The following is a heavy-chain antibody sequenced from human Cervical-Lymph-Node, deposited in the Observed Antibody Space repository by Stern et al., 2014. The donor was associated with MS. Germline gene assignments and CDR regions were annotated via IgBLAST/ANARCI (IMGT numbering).Heavy chain of an antibody. CDR1: GASISNGGYY. CDR3: VSYAPTTKSFDN. CDR2: IY. D-gene: IGHD2-2*01. J-gene: IGHJ4*02. Sequence: QVQLQESGPGLVKPSQTLSLTCTVSGASISNGGYYWSWIRQHPGKGLEWIGYIYNPSLQSRVTISGDTAKSHFSLRLSSVTAADTAVYYCVSYAPTTKSFDNWGQGTLVTVSS. V-gene: IGHV4-31*03.